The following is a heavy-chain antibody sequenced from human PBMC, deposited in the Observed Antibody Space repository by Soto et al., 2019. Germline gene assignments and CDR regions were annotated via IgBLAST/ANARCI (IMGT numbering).Heavy chain of an antibody. CDR3: ARSIEGIVATTHYYYYGMDV. CDR1: GGSISSSSYY. J-gene: IGHJ6*02. V-gene: IGHV4-39*01. D-gene: IGHD5-12*01. Sequence: ETLSLTCTVSGGSISSSSYYWGWSRPPPGKGLEWIGSIYYSGSTYYNPSLKSRVTISVDTSKNQFSLKLSSVTAADTAVYYCARSIEGIVATTHYYYYGMDVWGQGTTVTSP. CDR2: IYYSGST.